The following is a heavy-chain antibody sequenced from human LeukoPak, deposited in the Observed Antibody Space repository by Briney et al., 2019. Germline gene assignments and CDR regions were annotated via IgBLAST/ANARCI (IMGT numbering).Heavy chain of an antibody. CDR1: GGSISSSSYY. Sequence: SETLSLTCTVSGGSISSSSYYWGWIRQPPGKGLEWIGSIYYSGSTYYNPSLKSRVTISVDKSKNQFSLKLSSVTAADTAVYYCARSFECSGGSCYIHYYYMDVWGKGTTVTVSS. CDR2: IYYSGST. CDR3: ARSFECSGGSCYIHYYYMDV. D-gene: IGHD2-15*01. V-gene: IGHV4-39*07. J-gene: IGHJ6*03.